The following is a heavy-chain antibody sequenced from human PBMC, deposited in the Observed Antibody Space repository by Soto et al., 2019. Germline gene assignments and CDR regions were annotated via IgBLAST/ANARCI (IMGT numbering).Heavy chain of an antibody. CDR1: GGSFSGYY. Sequence: QVHLQQWGAGLLKPSETLSLTCAVYGGSFSGYYWSWIRQPPGKGLEWIGEINHSGSTNYNPSLKSRVSISEGTSNHQFSLKLTSVTAADTAVYYCARGRGDGYNQDWFFDLWGRGTLVTVSS. CDR3: ARGRGDGYNQDWFFDL. CDR2: INHSGST. D-gene: IGHD3-10*01. V-gene: IGHV4-34*01. J-gene: IGHJ2*01.